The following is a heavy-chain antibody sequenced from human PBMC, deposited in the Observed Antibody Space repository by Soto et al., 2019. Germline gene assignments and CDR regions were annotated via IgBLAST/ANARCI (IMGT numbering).Heavy chain of an antibody. J-gene: IGHJ5*02. CDR1: GYTFTSYG. Sequence: APVKVSCKASGYTFTSYGISWVRQAPGQGLEWMGWISAYNGNTNYAQKLQGRVTMTTDTSTSTAYMELRSLRSDDTAVYYCARVPTGYSSGWGMEFLYNWFDPWGQGTLVTVSS. V-gene: IGHV1-18*01. CDR3: ARVPTGYSSGWGMEFLYNWFDP. D-gene: IGHD6-19*01. CDR2: ISAYNGNT.